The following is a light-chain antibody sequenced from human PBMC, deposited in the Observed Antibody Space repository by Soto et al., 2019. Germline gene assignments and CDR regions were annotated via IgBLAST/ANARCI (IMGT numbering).Light chain of an antibody. CDR2: DVS. V-gene: IGLV2-14*03. Sequence: QSVLTQPASVSGSPGQSITISCTGTSSDVGGYNYVSWYQHRPGEAPKLMIYDVSNRPSGVSNRFSGSKSGNTASLTISGLQAEDEADYYCSSYTSSSTLEGVFGTGTKVTVL. CDR3: SSYTSSSTLEGV. CDR1: SSDVGGYNY. J-gene: IGLJ1*01.